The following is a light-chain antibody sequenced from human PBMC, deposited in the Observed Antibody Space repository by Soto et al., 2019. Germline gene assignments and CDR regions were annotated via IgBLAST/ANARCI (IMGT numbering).Light chain of an antibody. CDR2: AAS. J-gene: IGKJ2*01. Sequence: DIQMTQSPSSLSASVGDRVTITCRASQSISSYLNWYQQKPGKAPKHLIYAASSLKSGVPSRFSGSGSGTDFTLTISSLQPEDFATYYCQQSDSTPYTFGQGTKLEIK. CDR1: QSISSY. V-gene: IGKV1-39*01. CDR3: QQSDSTPYT.